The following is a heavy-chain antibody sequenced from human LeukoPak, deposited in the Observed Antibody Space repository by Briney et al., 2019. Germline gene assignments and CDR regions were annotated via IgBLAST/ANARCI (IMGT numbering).Heavy chain of an antibody. D-gene: IGHD2-8*02. J-gene: IGHJ4*02. CDR3: TRRAGGNLYDLDN. CDR2: IKQDGSEK. V-gene: IGHV3-7*03. CDR1: GFTFSSYW. Sequence: GGSLRLPCAASGFTFSSYWMSWVRQAAGKGLEWVANIKQDGSEKYYVDSVKGRFTISRDNAKNSLYLQMNSLRAEDTAVYYCTRRAGGNLYDLDNWGQGTLVTVSS.